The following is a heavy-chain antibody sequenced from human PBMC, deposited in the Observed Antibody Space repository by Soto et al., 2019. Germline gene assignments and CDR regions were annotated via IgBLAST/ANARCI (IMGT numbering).Heavy chain of an antibody. CDR3: ASRTGDYYYYYMDV. J-gene: IGHJ6*03. D-gene: IGHD1-1*01. Sequence: LRLSCAASGFTFSSYSMNWVRQAPGKGLEWVSYISSSSSTIYYADSVKGRFTISRDNAKNSLYLQMNSLRAEDTAVYYCASRTGDYYYYYMDVWGKGTTVTVSS. CDR1: GFTFSSYS. CDR2: ISSSSSTI. V-gene: IGHV3-48*01.